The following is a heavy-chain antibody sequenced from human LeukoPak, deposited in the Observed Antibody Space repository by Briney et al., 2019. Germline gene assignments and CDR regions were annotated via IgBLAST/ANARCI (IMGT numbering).Heavy chain of an antibody. J-gene: IGHJ4*02. V-gene: IGHV3-74*03. Sequence: PGGSLRLSCEASGFTFDTYWMQWVRQAPGKGPVWVSRINSDGSSTVYPDSVKGRFTISRDNAKNTLYLQMNSLRAEDTAVYYCARGLYASGNYGIAYWGQGILVTVSS. D-gene: IGHD3-10*01. CDR1: GFTFDTYW. CDR2: INSDGSST. CDR3: ARGLYASGNYGIAY.